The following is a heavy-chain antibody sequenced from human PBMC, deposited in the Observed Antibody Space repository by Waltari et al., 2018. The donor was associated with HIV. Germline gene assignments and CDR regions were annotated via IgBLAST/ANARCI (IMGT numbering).Heavy chain of an antibody. V-gene: IGHV1-46*01. CDR2: INPSGGST. CDR3: AGGLYDTAAWFDP. J-gene: IGHJ5*02. Sequence: QVQLVQSGAEVKKPGASVKVSCKASGYTFTRYYIHWVRQAPGQGLEWMWIINPSGGSTSYAKKFQVRVTMTRDTSTSTVYMELSSLRSEDTAVYYCAGGLYDTAAWFDPWGQGTLVTVSS. CDR1: GYTFTRYY. D-gene: IGHD3-9*01.